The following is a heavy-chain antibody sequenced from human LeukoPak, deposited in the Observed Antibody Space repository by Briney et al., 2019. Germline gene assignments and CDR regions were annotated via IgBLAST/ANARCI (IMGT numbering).Heavy chain of an antibody. Sequence: EASVKVSCKASGYTFTSYDINWVRQATGQGLEWMGWMNPNSGNTGYAQKFQGRVTMTRNTSISTAYMELSSLRSEDTAVYYCARGGGSSWYSYYGMDVWGQGTTVTVSS. V-gene: IGHV1-8*01. CDR1: GYTFTSYD. CDR2: MNPNSGNT. D-gene: IGHD6-13*01. CDR3: ARGGGSSWYSYYGMDV. J-gene: IGHJ6*02.